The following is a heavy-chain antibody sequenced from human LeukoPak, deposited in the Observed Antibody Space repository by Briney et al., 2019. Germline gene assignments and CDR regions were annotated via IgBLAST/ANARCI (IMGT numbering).Heavy chain of an antibody. CDR3: ARGKRWLRLYYYYMDV. V-gene: IGHV3-23*01. CDR1: GFTFSSHV. CDR2: ISPSGGIT. Sequence: GGTLRLSCAASGFTFSSHVMNWVRQAPGKGLEWVSGISPSGGITYYTDSVKGRFTISRDNSKNTVSLQMNSLRGEDTAVYYCARGKRWLRLYYYYMDVWAKGPRSPSP. J-gene: IGHJ6*03. D-gene: IGHD5-12*01.